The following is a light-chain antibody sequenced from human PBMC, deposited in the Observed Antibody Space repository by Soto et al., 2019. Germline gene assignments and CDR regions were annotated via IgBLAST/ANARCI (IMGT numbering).Light chain of an antibody. V-gene: IGLV2-8*01. CDR2: EVN. CDR3: SSYAGSNNLRM. Sequence: QSVLTQPPSASGSPGQSVTISCAGTSSDVGGYDYVSWYQQHPGKAPKLIIYEVNKRPSGVPDRFSGSKSANTASLTVSGLQAEDEADYYCSSYAGSNNLRMFGGGTKHTVL. J-gene: IGLJ3*02. CDR1: SSDVGGYDY.